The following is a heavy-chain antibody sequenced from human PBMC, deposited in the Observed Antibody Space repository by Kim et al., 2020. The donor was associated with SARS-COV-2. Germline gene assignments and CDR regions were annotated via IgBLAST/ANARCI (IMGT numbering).Heavy chain of an antibody. CDR3: ARGIFRDGFDV. V-gene: IGHV3-74*01. Sequence: GGSLRLSCAASGFSSSNYYVNWVRQPPGKGLEWVSRISNDGGVTHYADSVRGRFTMSRDSAENTVYLQMNSLSAEDTAVYFCARGIFRDGFDVWGRGTTGTVS. D-gene: IGHD2-15*01. CDR1: GFSSSNYY. J-gene: IGHJ6*02. CDR2: ISNDGGVT.